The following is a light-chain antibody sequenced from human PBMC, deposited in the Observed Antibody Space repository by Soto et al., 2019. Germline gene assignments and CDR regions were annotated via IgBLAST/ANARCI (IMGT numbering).Light chain of an antibody. V-gene: IGKV1-5*03. CDR3: QQYKSYST. CDR2: QAS. Sequence: DIQMTQSPSTLSASVGDRVTITCRASQSINTWLAWYQQKPGKSPRFLIYQASSLESGVSSRFSGSGFGTEFTLTISNLQPDDFAAYDCQQYKSYSTFGQGTKLETK. CDR1: QSINTW. J-gene: IGKJ2*01.